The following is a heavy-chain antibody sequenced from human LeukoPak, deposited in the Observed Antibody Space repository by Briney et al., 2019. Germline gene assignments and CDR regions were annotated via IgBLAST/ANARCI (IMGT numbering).Heavy chain of an antibody. D-gene: IGHD1-1*01. CDR3: ARGGLETAVRYFFDY. V-gene: IGHV3-66*01. J-gene: IGHJ4*02. CDR1: GFTVSTNY. CDR2: IYRGGST. Sequence: GGSLRLSCTASGFTVSTNYVSWVRQAPGKGLEWVSTIYRGGSTYYADSVKGRFTISRDNSKNTVYLQINTLRVEDTAVYYCARGGLETAVRYFFDYWGQGTLITVSS.